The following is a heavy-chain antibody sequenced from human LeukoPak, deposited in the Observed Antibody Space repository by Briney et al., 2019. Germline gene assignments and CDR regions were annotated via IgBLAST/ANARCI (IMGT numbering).Heavy chain of an antibody. CDR2: IYYSGST. J-gene: IGHJ4*02. D-gene: IGHD5-24*01. CDR1: GGSISSSSYY. V-gene: IGHV4-39*01. CDR3: ARHEVATISYFDY. Sequence: PSETLSLTCTVSGGSISSSSYYWGWIRQPPGKGLGWIGSIYYSGSTYYNPSLKSRVTISVDTSKNQFSLKLSSVTAADTAVYYCARHEVATISYFDYWGQGTLVTVSS.